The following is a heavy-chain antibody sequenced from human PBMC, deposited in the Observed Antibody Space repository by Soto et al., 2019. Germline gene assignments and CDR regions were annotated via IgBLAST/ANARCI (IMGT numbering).Heavy chain of an antibody. CDR2: ISSSSSTI. J-gene: IGHJ6*03. V-gene: IGHV3-48*01. CDR3: ARDTPPYYYYMDV. Sequence: GGSLRLSCAASGFTFSSYSMNWVRQAPGKGLEWVSYISSSSSTIYYADSVKGRFTISRDNAKNSLYLQMNSLRAEDTAVYYCARDTPPYYYYMDVWGKGTTVTVSS. CDR1: GFTFSSYS.